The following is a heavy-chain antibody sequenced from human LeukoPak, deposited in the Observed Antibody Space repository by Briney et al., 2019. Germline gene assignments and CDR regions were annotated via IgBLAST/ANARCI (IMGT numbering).Heavy chain of an antibody. CDR3: VRVRRITIFGVVIEGFADY. CDR1: GYTFTSYG. D-gene: IGHD3-3*01. Sequence: SVKVSCKASGYTFTSYGISWVRQAPGQGLEWMGWISAYNGNTNYAQKLQGRVTMTTDTSTSTAYMELRSLRSDDAAVYYCVRVRRITIFGVVIEGFADYWGQGTLVTVSS. J-gene: IGHJ4*02. CDR2: ISAYNGNT. V-gene: IGHV1-18*01.